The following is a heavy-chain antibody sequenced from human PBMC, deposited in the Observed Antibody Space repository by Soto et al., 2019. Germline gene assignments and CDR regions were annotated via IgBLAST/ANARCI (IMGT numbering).Heavy chain of an antibody. Sequence: RGSLRLSCAASGFTFSSYGMHWVRQAPGKGLEWVAVIWYDGSNKYYADSVKGRFTISRDNSKNTLYLQMNSLRAEDTAVYYCAREANYYGSGSYYNYWGQGTLVTVSS. J-gene: IGHJ4*02. CDR3: AREANYYGSGSYYNY. D-gene: IGHD3-10*01. CDR1: GFTFSSYG. V-gene: IGHV3-33*01. CDR2: IWYDGSNK.